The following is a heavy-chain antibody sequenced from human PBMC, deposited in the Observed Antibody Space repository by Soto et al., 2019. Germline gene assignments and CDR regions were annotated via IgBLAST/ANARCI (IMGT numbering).Heavy chain of an antibody. V-gene: IGHV3-23*01. J-gene: IGHJ6*02. CDR1: GFTFSSYA. CDR3: AKVDGDYDFWSGYFDYYGMDV. CDR2: ISGSGGST. D-gene: IGHD3-3*01. Sequence: GGSLRLSCAASGFTFSSYAMSWVRQAPGKGLEWVSAISGSGGSTYYADSVKGQFTISRDNSKNTLYLQMNSLRAEDTAVYYCAKVDGDYDFWSGYFDYYGMDVWGQGTTVTVSS.